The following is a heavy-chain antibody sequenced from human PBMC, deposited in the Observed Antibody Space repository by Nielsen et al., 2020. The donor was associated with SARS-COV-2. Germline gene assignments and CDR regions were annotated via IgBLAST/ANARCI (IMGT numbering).Heavy chain of an antibody. CDR1: GFTFSRYW. D-gene: IGHD3-10*01. J-gene: IGHJ6*02. V-gene: IGHV3-7*01. CDR2: IKKDGSEK. CDR3: AREDFWFGDLSSQYYYYYYGMDV. Sequence: GGSMRLSCAASGFTFSRYWMSWVRQAPGKGLEWVANIKKDGSEKLYVDSVKGRFTISRDNAKNSLYLQMNSLRAEDTAVYYCAREDFWFGDLSSQYYYYYYGMDVWGQGTTVTVSS.